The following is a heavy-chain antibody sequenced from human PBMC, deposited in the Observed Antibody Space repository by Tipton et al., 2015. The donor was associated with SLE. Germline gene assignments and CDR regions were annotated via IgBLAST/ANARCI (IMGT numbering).Heavy chain of an antibody. V-gene: IGHV4-39*07. CDR2: IYYSGST. D-gene: IGHD6-13*01. Sequence: TLSLTCSVSGDSITTTDYYWGWIRQPPGKGLEWIGSIYYSGSTYYNPSLKSRVTISVDTSKNQFSLKLSSVTAADTAVYYCARAQPSSWHPFDYWGQGTLVTVSS. J-gene: IGHJ4*02. CDR1: GDSITTTDYY. CDR3: ARAQPSSWHPFDY.